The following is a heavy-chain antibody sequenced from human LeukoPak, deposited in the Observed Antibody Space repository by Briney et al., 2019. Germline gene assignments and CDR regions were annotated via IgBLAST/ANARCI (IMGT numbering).Heavy chain of an antibody. CDR1: GGSFSGYY. Sequence: PSETLSLNCAVYGGSFSGYYWSWIRQPPGKGLEWIGEINHSGSTNYNPSLKSRVTISVDTSKNQFSLKLSSVTAADTAVYYCARGGYNLYYFDYWGQGTLVTVSS. CDR2: INHSGST. CDR3: ARGGYNLYYFDY. D-gene: IGHD5-24*01. V-gene: IGHV4-34*01. J-gene: IGHJ4*02.